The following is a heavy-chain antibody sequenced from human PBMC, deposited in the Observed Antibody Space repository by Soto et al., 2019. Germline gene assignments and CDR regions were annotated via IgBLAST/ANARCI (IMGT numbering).Heavy chain of an antibody. Sequence: GESLKISCAASGFTFSSYGMHWVRQAPGKGLEWVAVIWYDGSNKYYADSVKGRFTISRDNSKNTLYLQMNSLRAEDTAVYYCARDRLGDGYNRGPDAFDIWGQGTMVTVSS. D-gene: IGHD5-12*01. J-gene: IGHJ3*02. CDR1: GFTFSSYG. V-gene: IGHV3-33*01. CDR2: IWYDGSNK. CDR3: ARDRLGDGYNRGPDAFDI.